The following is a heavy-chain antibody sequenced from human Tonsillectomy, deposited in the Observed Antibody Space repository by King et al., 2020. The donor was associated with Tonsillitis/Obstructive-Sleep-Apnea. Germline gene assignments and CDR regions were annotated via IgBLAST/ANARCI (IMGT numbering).Heavy chain of an antibody. CDR1: GGSISSYY. J-gene: IGHJ4*02. V-gene: IGHV4-59*01. D-gene: IGHD1-14*01. CDR2: IYYSGIT. CDR3: ARLEPNYLDY. Sequence: QLQESGPGLVKPSETLSLTCTVSGGSISSYYWSWVRQPPGKGLEWIGYIYYSGITNSNPSLKSRVTISVDTSKNQFSLKLNSVTAADTAVYYCARLEPNYLDYWGQGTLVTVSS.